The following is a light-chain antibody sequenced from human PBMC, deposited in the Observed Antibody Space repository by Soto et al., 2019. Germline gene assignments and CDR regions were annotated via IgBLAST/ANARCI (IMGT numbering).Light chain of an antibody. Sequence: EIVLTQSPGTLSLSPGERATLSCRASQSVSSNYLAWYQQKPGQAPRLLMYGASSRATGIPDRFSGRGSGTDFTLTISRLEPEDFAVYYCQQYDTSPPVYTFGQGTELEIK. CDR3: QQYDTSPPVYT. J-gene: IGKJ2*01. CDR2: GAS. CDR1: QSVSSNY. V-gene: IGKV3-20*01.